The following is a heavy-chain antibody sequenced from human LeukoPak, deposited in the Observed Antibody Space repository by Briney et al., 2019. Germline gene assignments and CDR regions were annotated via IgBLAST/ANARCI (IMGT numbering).Heavy chain of an antibody. D-gene: IGHD2-15*01. V-gene: IGHV1-69*06. CDR3: ADLLDRCSGGSCYS. Sequence: GASVKVSCKTSGGTFNTDAISWVRQAPGQVPEWMGGIIPLFQTANSSQKFQGRLTITADKSTSTAYMELSSLRSEDTAVYYCADLLDRCSGGSCYSWGQGTLVTVSS. CDR1: GGTFNTDA. J-gene: IGHJ4*02. CDR2: IIPLFQTA.